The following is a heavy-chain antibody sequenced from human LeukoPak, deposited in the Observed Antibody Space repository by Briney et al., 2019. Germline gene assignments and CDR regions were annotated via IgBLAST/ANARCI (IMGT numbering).Heavy chain of an antibody. CDR2: IRYDGSNK. Sequence: GGSLRLSCAASGFTFSSYGIHWVRQAPGKGLEWVAFIRYDGSNKYYADSVKGRFTISRDNSKNTLYLQMNSLRAEDTAVYYCAKDMADSSGYSFDYWGQGTLVTVSS. V-gene: IGHV3-30*02. CDR3: AKDMADSSGYSFDY. D-gene: IGHD3-22*01. J-gene: IGHJ4*02. CDR1: GFTFSSYG.